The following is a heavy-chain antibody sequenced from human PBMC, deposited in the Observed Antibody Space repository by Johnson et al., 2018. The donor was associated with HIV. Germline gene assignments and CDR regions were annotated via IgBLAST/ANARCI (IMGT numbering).Heavy chain of an antibody. Sequence: QVQLVESGGGVVQPGRSLRLSCAASGFTFSSYPMHWVRQAPGKGLEWVAVISYDGGNEYYADSVKGRFTISRDNAKNSLYLQMNSLRAEDTAVYYCAREESIVVVIAIQAFDIWGQGTMVTVSS. CDR3: AREESIVVVIAIQAFDI. J-gene: IGHJ3*02. CDR1: GFTFSSYP. V-gene: IGHV3-30*04. D-gene: IGHD2-21*01. CDR2: ISYDGGNE.